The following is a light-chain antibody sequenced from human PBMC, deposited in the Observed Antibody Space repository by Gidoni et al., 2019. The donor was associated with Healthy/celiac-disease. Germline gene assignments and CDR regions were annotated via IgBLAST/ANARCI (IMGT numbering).Light chain of an antibody. CDR2: LGS. V-gene: IGKV2-28*01. CDR3: MQALQTPPT. J-gene: IGKJ2*01. Sequence: DIVMIQSPLSLPVNPGGPASITYRSSQSLLHSTGYNYLDWYLQKPGPSPQLLIYLGSNRASGVPDRFSGSGSGTDFTLKISRVEAEDVGVYYCMQALQTPPTFXXXTKLEIK. CDR1: QSLLHSTGYNY.